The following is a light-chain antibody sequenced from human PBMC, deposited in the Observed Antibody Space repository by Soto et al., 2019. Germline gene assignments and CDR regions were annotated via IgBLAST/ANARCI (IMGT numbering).Light chain of an antibody. CDR1: QSVLYSSNNKNY. J-gene: IGKJ1*01. Sequence: DIVMTQSPDSLAVSLGERATINCKSSQSVLYSSNNKNYLSWYQQKVGQPPKLLIYWASTRESGVPDRFSGSGSGTDFTLTITSLQAEDVAVYYCQQYYITPGTFGQGTKVEIK. CDR3: QQYYITPGT. CDR2: WAS. V-gene: IGKV4-1*01.